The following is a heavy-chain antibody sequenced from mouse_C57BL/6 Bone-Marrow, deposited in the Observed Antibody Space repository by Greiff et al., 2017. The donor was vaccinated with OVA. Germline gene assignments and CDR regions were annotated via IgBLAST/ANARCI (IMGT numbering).Heavy chain of an antibody. CDR2: IYPGGGYT. J-gene: IGHJ4*01. CDR3: ARRGTFYAMDY. V-gene: IGHV1-63*01. D-gene: IGHD5-1*01. CDR1: GYTFTNYW. Sequence: QVQLQQSGAELVRPGTSVKMSCKASGYTFTNYWIGWAKQRPGHGLEWIGDIYPGGGYTNYNEKFKGKATLTADKSSSTAYMLFSSLTSEDSAIYYCARRGTFYAMDYWGQGTSVTVSS.